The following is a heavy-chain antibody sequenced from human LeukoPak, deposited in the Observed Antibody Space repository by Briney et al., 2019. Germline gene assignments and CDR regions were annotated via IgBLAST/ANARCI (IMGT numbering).Heavy chain of an antibody. CDR1: GGSFSDYY. V-gene: IGHV4-34*01. D-gene: IGHD3-10*01. CDR2: INHSGST. Sequence: SETLSLTCAVNGGSFSDYYWSWIRQPPGKGLEWIGEINHSGSTNYNPSLKSRVTISVDTSKNQFSLKLSSVTAADTAVYYCARGRSYYGSGSYWFDYWGQGTLVTVSS. J-gene: IGHJ4*02. CDR3: ARGRSYYGSGSYWFDY.